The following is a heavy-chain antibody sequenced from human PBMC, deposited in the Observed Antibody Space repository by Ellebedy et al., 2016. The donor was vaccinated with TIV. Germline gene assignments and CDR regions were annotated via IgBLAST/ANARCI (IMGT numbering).Heavy chain of an antibody. D-gene: IGHD1-1*01. CDR2: IPRDSDAM. CDR3: VIDLHWAFDI. Sequence: PGGSLRLSCSASGFTFSSFSMNWVRQAPGKGLEWVSYIPRDSDAMSYADSVKGRFTISRDNAKNSLYLQMNSLRDADTAVYYCVIDLHWAFDIWGQGTVVTVSS. CDR1: GFTFSSFS. V-gene: IGHV3-48*02. J-gene: IGHJ3*02.